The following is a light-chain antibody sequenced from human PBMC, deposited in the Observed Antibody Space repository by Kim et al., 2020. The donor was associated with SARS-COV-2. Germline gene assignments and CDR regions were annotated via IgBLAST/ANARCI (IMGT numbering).Light chain of an antibody. J-gene: IGLJ3*02. V-gene: IGLV6-57*02. CDR2: EDN. CDR3: QSYDVSKWV. CDR1: SGNIASTF. Sequence: NFMLTQPHSVSESPGKTVTISCTGSSGNIASTFVQWYQQRPGSTPTTVIYEDNQRPSGVPDRFSGSIDSSSNSASLTISGLKTEDEADYYCQSYDVSKWVFGGGTKLTVL.